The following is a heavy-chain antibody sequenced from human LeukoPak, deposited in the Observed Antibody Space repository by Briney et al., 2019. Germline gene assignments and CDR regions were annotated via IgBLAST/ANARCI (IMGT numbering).Heavy chain of an antibody. D-gene: IGHD4-17*01. V-gene: IGHV4-39*01. CDR3: ARHGLRGFYDAFDI. Sequence: TSETLSLTCTVSGGSISSSSYYWGWIRQPPGKGLEWIGSIYYSGSTYYNPSLKSRVTISVDTSKNQFSLKLSSVTAADTAVYYCARHGLRGFYDAFDIWGQGTMVTVSS. CDR2: IYYSGST. CDR1: GGSISSSSYY. J-gene: IGHJ3*02.